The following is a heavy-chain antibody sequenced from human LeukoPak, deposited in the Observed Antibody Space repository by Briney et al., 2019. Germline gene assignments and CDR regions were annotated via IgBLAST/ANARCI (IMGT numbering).Heavy chain of an antibody. CDR1: GFTFDDYA. V-gene: IGHV3-9*01. D-gene: IGHD1-26*01. CDR3: ARDPYSGNYGPYYYYYMDV. Sequence: GGSLRLSCAASGFTFDDYAMHWVRQAPGKGLEWVSGISWNSGSIGYADSVKGRFTISRDNAKNSLYLQMDSLRVEDTAVYYCARDPYSGNYGPYYYYYMDVWGKGTTVTISS. CDR2: ISWNSGSI. J-gene: IGHJ6*03.